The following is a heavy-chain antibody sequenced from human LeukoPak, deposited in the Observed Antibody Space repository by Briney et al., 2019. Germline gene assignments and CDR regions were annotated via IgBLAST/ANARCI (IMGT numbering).Heavy chain of an antibody. CDR2: IYYSGST. Sequence: PSETLSLTCTVSGGSISSYYWSWIRQPPGKGLEWIGYIYYSGSTNYNPSLKSRVTISVDTSKNQFSLKLSSVTAADTAVYYCARGENTWNDGPAIDAFDIWGRGTMVTVSS. V-gene: IGHV4-59*01. CDR1: GGSISSYY. CDR3: ARGENTWNDGPAIDAFDI. D-gene: IGHD1-20*01. J-gene: IGHJ3*02.